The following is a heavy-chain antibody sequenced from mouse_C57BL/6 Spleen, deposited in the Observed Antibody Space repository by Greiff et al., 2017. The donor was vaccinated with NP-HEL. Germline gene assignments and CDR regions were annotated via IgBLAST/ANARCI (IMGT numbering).Heavy chain of an antibody. Sequence: EVKLVESGGGLVKPGGSLKLSCAASGFTFSDYGMHWVRQAPEKGLEWVAYISSGSSTIYYADTVKGRFTIPKDNAKNTLCLQMTSLRSEDTAMYYCARHGSLYAMDYWGQGTSVTVSS. D-gene: IGHD1-1*01. J-gene: IGHJ4*01. CDR2: ISSGSSTI. V-gene: IGHV5-17*01. CDR3: ARHGSLYAMDY. CDR1: GFTFSDYG.